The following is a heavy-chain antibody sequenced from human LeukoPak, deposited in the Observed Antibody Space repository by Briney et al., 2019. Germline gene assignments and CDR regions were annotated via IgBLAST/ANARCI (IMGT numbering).Heavy chain of an antibody. CDR3: VKITSSSGGDY. Sequence: PGGSLRLSCSASGFTFSSYAMYWVPQAPGKGLEYVSGISSNGGSTYYADSVKGRFTISRDNSKNTLYLQMSSLRAEDTAVYYCVKITSSSGGDYWGQGTLVTVSS. CDR2: ISSNGGST. V-gene: IGHV3-64D*09. J-gene: IGHJ4*02. D-gene: IGHD6-19*01. CDR1: GFTFSSYA.